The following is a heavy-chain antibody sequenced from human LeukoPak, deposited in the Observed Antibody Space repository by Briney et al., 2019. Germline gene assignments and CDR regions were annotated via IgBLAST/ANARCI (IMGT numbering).Heavy chain of an antibody. CDR3: ARFPTGGSGWYVPAFDI. D-gene: IGHD6-19*01. J-gene: IGHJ3*02. CDR2: INPNSGGT. Sequence: ASVNVSCKASGYTFTGYYMHWVRQAPGQGLEWMGWINPNSGGTNYAQKFQGRVTMTRDTSISTAYMELSRLRSDDTAVYYCARFPTGGSGWYVPAFDIWGQGTMVTVSS. CDR1: GYTFTGYY. V-gene: IGHV1-2*02.